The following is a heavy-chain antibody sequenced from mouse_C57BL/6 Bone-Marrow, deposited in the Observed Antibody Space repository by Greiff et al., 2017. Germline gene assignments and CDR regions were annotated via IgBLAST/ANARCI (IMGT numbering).Heavy chain of an antibody. CDR3: ARQRWLRREFAY. J-gene: IGHJ3*01. CDR2: IYPGSGST. Sequence: VQLQQPGAELVKPGASVKMSCKASGYTFTSYWITWVKQRPGPGLEWIGDIYPGSGSTNYNEKFKSKATLTVATSSSTAYMQLSSLTSEDSAVYYCARQRWLRREFAYWGQGTLVTVSA. V-gene: IGHV1-55*01. CDR1: GYTFTSYW. D-gene: IGHD2-2*01.